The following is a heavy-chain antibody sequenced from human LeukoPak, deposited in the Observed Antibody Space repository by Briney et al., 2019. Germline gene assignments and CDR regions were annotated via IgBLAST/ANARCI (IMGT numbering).Heavy chain of an antibody. D-gene: IGHD3-16*01. V-gene: IGHV3-21*01. Sequence: GGSLRLSCAASGFTFTSYYTNWVRQAPGKGLEWVSSISRSGNYTYHADSLKGRFTISRDNAKNSLYLQMNSLRAEDTAVYYCTRVSYADGGYFDYWGQGTLVTVSS. CDR2: ISRSGNYT. J-gene: IGHJ4*02. CDR3: TRVSYADGGYFDY. CDR1: GFTFTSYY.